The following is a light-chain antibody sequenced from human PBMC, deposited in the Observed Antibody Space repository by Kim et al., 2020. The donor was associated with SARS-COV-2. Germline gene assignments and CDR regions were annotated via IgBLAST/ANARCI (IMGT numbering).Light chain of an antibody. CDR2: VAS. V-gene: IGKV1D-16*01. J-gene: IGKJ5*01. CDR3: QHYDSYPIT. CDR1: QHIRNW. Sequence: DIQMTQSPSSLSASVGDTVTITCRASQHIRNWLAWYQQKPGKAPKSLIYVASTLHSGVPSRFSGSGSGTDFTLTIISLQPEDFATYYCQHYDSYPITFGQGTRLEIK.